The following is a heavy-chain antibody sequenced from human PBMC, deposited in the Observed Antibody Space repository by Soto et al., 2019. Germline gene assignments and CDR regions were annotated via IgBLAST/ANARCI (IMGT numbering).Heavy chain of an antibody. V-gene: IGHV3-33*08. J-gene: IGHJ4*02. Sequence: PGGSLRLSCAASGFTFNNYGMHWVRQAPGKGLEWVVVIWYDGSNKYYADSVKGRFTISRDNSKNTLYLQMNSLRAEDTAVYYCARDLGGSYLDYWGQGTLVTVSS. CDR2: IWYDGSNK. CDR3: ARDLGGSYLDY. D-gene: IGHD1-26*01. CDR1: GFTFNNYG.